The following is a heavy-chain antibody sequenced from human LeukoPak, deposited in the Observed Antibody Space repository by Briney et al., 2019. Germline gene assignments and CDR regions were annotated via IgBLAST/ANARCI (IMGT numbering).Heavy chain of an antibody. D-gene: IGHD5-18*01. CDR2: ISSSSSYI. CDR1: GFTFRRYS. V-gene: IGHV3-21*01. J-gene: IGHJ4*02. Sequence: GGSLRLPCAASGFTFRRYSKNWLSQAPGKGLEWVSSISSSSSYIYYADSVKGRFTISRDNAKNSLYLQMNSLRAEDTAVYYCARGETAMVDYWGQGTLVTVSS. CDR3: ARGETAMVDY.